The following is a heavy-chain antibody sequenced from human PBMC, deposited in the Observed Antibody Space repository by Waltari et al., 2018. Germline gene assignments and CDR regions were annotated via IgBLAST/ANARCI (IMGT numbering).Heavy chain of an antibody. V-gene: IGHV1-2*02. CDR2: INPNSGGT. D-gene: IGHD3-22*01. CDR1: GYTFTGYY. J-gene: IGHJ1*01. CDR3: ARGDSSGYYPYAEYFQH. Sequence: QVQLVQSGAEVKKPGASVKVSCKASGYTFTGYYMHWVRQAPGQGLEWMGWINPNSGGTNYAKKFQGRVTMTRDTSISTAYMELSRLRSDDTAVYYCARGDSSGYYPYAEYFQHWGQGTLVTVSS.